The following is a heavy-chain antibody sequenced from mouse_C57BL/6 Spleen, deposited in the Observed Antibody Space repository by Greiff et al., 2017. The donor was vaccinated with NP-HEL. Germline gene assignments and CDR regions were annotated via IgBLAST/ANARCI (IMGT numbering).Heavy chain of an antibody. CDR1: GYAFSSYW. V-gene: IGHV1-80*01. CDR3: ARDYVYYFDY. J-gene: IGHJ2*01. CDR2: IYPGDGDT. Sequence: QVHVKQSGAELVKPGASVKISCKASGYAFSSYWMNWVKQRPGKGLEWIGQIYPGDGDTNYNGKFKGKATLTADKSSSTAYMQLSSLTSEDSAVYFCARDYVYYFDYWGQGTTLTVSS. D-gene: IGHD1-1*02.